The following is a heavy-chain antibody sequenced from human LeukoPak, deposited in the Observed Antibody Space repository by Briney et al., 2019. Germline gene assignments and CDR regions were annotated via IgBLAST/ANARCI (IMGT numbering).Heavy chain of an antibody. D-gene: IGHD3-22*01. CDR3: ARVQRDYYDSSPYYMDV. CDR1: GGTFSSYA. V-gene: IGHV1-69*13. J-gene: IGHJ6*03. Sequence: ASVKVSCKASGGTFSSYAISWVRQAPGQRLEWMGGIIPIFGTANYAQKFQGRVTITADESTSTAYMELSSLRSEDTAVYYCARVQRDYYDSSPYYMDVWGKGTTVTISS. CDR2: IIPIFGTA.